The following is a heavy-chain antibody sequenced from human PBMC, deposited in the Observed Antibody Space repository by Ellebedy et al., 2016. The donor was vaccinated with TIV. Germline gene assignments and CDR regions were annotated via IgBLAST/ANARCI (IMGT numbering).Heavy chain of an antibody. CDR2: NSNTGRHI. CDR3: ARLPGVATGVGHVDY. CDR1: GLTLVDKF. D-gene: IGHD2-21*01. Sequence: GESLKISXSGSGLTLVDKFMNWVRQAPGKGLEWVSSNSNTGRHIYYADSVKGRFTISRDNGKNSLYLQMNSLRVEDTAIYYCARLPGVATGVGHVDYWGQGTLVTVSS. V-gene: IGHV3-21*01. J-gene: IGHJ4*02.